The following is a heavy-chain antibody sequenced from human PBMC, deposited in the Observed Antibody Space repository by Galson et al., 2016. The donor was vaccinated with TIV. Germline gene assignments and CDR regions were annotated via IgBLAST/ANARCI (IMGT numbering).Heavy chain of an antibody. V-gene: IGHV4-30-4*01. Sequence: TLSLTCTVSGAPIRDGDSFWSWIRQSPGKGLEWIGYIYYSGRTFYNPSLKSRISISVDTSKNQFSLKLTSVTAADTAVYYCARKAGYCYYAMDVWGQGTMVTVSS. CDR1: GAPIRDGDSF. CDR2: IYYSGRT. CDR3: ARKAGYCYYAMDV. J-gene: IGHJ6*01.